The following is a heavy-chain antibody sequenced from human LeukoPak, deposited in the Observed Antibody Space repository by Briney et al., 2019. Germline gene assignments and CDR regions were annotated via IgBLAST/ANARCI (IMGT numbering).Heavy chain of an antibody. Sequence: GGSLRLSCAASGLAFSSYSMNWVRQAPGKGLEWVSSISSSSSYIYYADSVKGRFTISRDNAKNSLYLQMNSLRAEDTAVYYCARDVRLVQLWSTAASDYWGQGTLVTVSS. CDR1: GLAFSSYS. J-gene: IGHJ4*02. D-gene: IGHD5-18*01. CDR3: ARDVRLVQLWSTAASDY. V-gene: IGHV3-21*01. CDR2: ISSSSSYI.